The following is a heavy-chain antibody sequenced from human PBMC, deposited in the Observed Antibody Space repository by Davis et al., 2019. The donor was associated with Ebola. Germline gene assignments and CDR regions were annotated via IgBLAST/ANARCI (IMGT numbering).Heavy chain of an antibody. CDR3: ARDYDWATDY. CDR2: INSDGSST. J-gene: IGHJ4*02. Sequence: HTGGSLTLSCAASGCTSSTYWMHCVRQAPGKGLVWVSRINSDGSSTSYADSVKGRFTISRDNAKNTLYLQMNSLRVEDTAVYHCARDYDWATDYWGQGTLVTVSS. V-gene: IGHV3-74*01. D-gene: IGHD3-9*01. CDR1: GCTSSTYW.